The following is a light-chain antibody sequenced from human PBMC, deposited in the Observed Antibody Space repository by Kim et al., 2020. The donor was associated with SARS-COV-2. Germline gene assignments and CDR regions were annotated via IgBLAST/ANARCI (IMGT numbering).Light chain of an antibody. Sequence: ESVGDRVTISCRASQGINTYLAWYQHKRGKPPKLLIFAASTLQSGVPPRFSGSGSGTDFTLTISSLQPEDVATYYCQKYNSAPWTFGQGTKVEIK. CDR1: QGINTY. CDR2: AAS. V-gene: IGKV1-27*01. J-gene: IGKJ1*01. CDR3: QKYNSAPWT.